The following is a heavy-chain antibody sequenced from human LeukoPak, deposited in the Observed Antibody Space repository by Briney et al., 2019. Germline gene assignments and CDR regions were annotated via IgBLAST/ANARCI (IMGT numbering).Heavy chain of an antibody. J-gene: IGHJ5*02. CDR1: GFTFSNYW. CDR2: IKNDGSSA. CDR3: AKSDWFDP. Sequence: GKSLRLSCATSGFTFSNYWMSWLRQTPGKGLVWVSRIKNDGSSATYAESVKGRFTISRDNARNTLYLQMNSLTVDDTAVYYCAKSDWFDPWGRGILVTVSS. V-gene: IGHV3-74*01.